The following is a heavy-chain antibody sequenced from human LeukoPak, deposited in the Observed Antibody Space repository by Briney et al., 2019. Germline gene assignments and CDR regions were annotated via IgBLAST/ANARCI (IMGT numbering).Heavy chain of an antibody. D-gene: IGHD3-3*01. CDR1: GFNFNAYD. CDR2: IGTHGDT. J-gene: IGHJ2*01. Sequence: PGGSLRLSCAASGFNFNAYDMHRVRQVPGKSLEWVAAIGTHGDTYYGDSMKGRFTISRDNAKKSLYLQMNCLRAGDTAVYYCARDRGYDFWSGSFDLWGRGALVTVSS. V-gene: IGHV3-13*01. CDR3: ARDRGYDFWSGSFDL.